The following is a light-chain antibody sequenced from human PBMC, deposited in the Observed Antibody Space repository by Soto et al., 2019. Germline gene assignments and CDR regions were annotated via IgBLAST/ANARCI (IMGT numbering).Light chain of an antibody. V-gene: IGKV1-5*03. Sequence: DVEMTQSPSTLPTSIGDRVTINCRASQNVSNWLAWCQQKPGKAPKLLIYKASRLESGVPSRFSASGSGTDFTLTINSLQSDDFATYFCQQYSKESTFGQGTKLEIK. CDR2: KAS. CDR1: QNVSNW. CDR3: QQYSKEST. J-gene: IGKJ2*01.